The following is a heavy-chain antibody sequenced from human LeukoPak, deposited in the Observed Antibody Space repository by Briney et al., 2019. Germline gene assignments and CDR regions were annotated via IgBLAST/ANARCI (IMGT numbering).Heavy chain of an antibody. CDR1: GFTFDDYA. Sequence: PGGSLRLSCAASGFTFDDYAMHWVRQAPGKGLEWVSGISWNSGSIGYADSVKGRFTISRDNAKNSLYLQMNSLRAEDTAVYYCARGAAAGDYWGQGTLVTVSS. J-gene: IGHJ4*02. CDR3: ARGAAAGDY. V-gene: IGHV3-9*01. CDR2: ISWNSGSI. D-gene: IGHD6-13*01.